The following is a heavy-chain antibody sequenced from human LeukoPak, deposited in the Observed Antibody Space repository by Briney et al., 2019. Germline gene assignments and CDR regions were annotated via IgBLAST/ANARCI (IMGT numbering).Heavy chain of an antibody. CDR3: ARHRLHRLFDI. V-gene: IGHV1-18*04. J-gene: IGHJ3*02. D-gene: IGHD1-14*01. Sequence: GASVKVSCKASGYTFTDYYMHWVRQAPGQGLEWMGWISAYNGHTNYAQKFHDRVTMTTDTSTSTAYMELRSLRSDDTAVYYCARHRLHRLFDIWGQGTMVTVSS. CDR1: GYTFTDYY. CDR2: ISAYNGHT.